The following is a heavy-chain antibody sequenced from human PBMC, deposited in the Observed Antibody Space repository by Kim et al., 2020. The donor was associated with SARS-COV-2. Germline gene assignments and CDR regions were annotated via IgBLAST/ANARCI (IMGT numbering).Heavy chain of an antibody. CDR1: GYTFTSYD. CDR2: MNPNSGNT. D-gene: IGHD5-18*01. V-gene: IGHV1-8*01. J-gene: IGHJ4*02. Sequence: ASVKVSCKASGYTFTSYDINWVRQATGQGLEWMGWMNPNSGNTGYAQKFQGRVTMTRNTSISTAYMELSSLRSEDTAVYYCARVRCRGYSYGCRIFDYWGQGTLVTVSS. CDR3: ARVRCRGYSYGCRIFDY.